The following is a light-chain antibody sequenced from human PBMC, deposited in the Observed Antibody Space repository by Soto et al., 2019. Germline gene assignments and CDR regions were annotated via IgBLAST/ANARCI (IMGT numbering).Light chain of an antibody. CDR1: SSDVGGYNY. V-gene: IGLV2-8*01. Sequence: QSALTQPPSASGSPGQSVTISCTGTSSDVGGYNYVSWYQQYPGRAPKLMIYEVTKRPSGVPDRFSGSKSGNTASLTVSGLQAEDEADYYSRLYAASNNFYFVFGGGTQLTVL. J-gene: IGLJ3*02. CDR3: RLYAASNNFYFV. CDR2: EVT.